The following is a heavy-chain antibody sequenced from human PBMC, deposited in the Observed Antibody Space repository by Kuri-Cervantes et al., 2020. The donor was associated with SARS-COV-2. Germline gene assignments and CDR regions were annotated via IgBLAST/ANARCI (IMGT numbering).Heavy chain of an antibody. D-gene: IGHD2-2*01. J-gene: IGHJ6*02. Sequence: GGSLRLSCAASGFTFDDYAMHWVRQTPGKGLDWVSGLSWNSVTKAYADSVKGRFTISRDNANNSLYLHMNSLRAEDTALYYCAKDNGAGPGVPAAWLGYSMDVWGQGTTVTVSS. V-gene: IGHV3-9*01. CDR3: AKDNGAGPGVPAAWLGYSMDV. CDR1: GFTFDDYA. CDR2: LSWNSVTK.